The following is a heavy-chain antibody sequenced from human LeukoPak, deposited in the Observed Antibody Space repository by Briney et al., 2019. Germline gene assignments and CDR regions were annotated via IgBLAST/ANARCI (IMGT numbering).Heavy chain of an antibody. Sequence: GGSLRLSCAASGFTFSSYAMSWVRQAPGKGLEWVSGTSGSGVSTYYAGSVKGRFTISRDNSKNTLYLQMNSLRVEDTAVYYCAKNGGGQCYSHLDSWGQGSLVTVSS. D-gene: IGHD2-15*01. CDR3: AKNGGGQCYSHLDS. CDR2: TSGSGVST. CDR1: GFTFSSYA. V-gene: IGHV3-23*01. J-gene: IGHJ4*02.